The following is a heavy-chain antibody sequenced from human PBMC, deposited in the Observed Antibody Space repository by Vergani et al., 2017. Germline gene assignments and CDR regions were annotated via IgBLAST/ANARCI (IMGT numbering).Heavy chain of an antibody. J-gene: IGHJ4*02. D-gene: IGHD3-9*01. V-gene: IGHV1-46*03. CDR2: INTSGGHT. CDR1: GYTFSNHY. Sequence: QVQVVQSGAEVKKSGASVKVSCKTSGYTFSNHYMHWVRQAPGQGLEWMGIINTSGGHTNDAQKFQGRVTMTRDTSTSTVYMELSSLRSEDTAIYYCARGDYGILTGYRYWGQGTLVTVSA. CDR3: ARGDYGILTGYRY.